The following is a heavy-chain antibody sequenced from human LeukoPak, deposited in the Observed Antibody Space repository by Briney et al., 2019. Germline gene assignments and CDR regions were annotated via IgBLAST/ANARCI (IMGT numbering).Heavy chain of an antibody. D-gene: IGHD6-6*01. CDR1: GFTFSSYS. V-gene: IGHV3-21*01. Sequence: PGGSLRLSCAASGFTFSSYSMNWVRQAPGKGLEWFSSISSSSSYIYYADSVKGRFTISRDNAKNSLYLQMNSLRAEDTAVYYCARAYGRGQLVPSLNYWGQGTLVTVSS. J-gene: IGHJ4*02. CDR3: ARAYGRGQLVPSLNY. CDR2: ISSSSSYI.